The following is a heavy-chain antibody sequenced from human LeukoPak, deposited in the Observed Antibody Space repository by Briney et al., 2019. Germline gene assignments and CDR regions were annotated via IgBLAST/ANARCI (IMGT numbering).Heavy chain of an antibody. J-gene: IGHJ5*02. CDR2: INPNSGGT. CDR3: ARDTKQGGYSLNWFDR. V-gene: IGHV1-2*02. Sequence: ASVTVSCKASGYTFTGYYMHWVRQAPGQGLEWMGWINPNSGGTNYAQNFQGRVTMTRDTSISTAYMELSRLRSDDTAVYYCARDTKQGGYSLNWFDRWGQGTLVTVSS. D-gene: IGHD2-2*02. CDR1: GYTFTGYY.